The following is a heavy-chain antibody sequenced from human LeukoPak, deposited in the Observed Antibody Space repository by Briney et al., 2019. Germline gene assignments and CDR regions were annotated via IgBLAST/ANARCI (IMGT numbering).Heavy chain of an antibody. CDR3: AKGDNLLPYYFYMDV. V-gene: IGHV3-23*01. CDR1: GFTFSSYA. CDR2: VTGGAYT. Sequence: PGGSLRLSCAASGFTFSSYAMTWVRRAPGKGLEWVSTVTGGAYTYYAHSVKGRFTISRDNSKNTLYLLLNSLRAEDAAVYYCAKGDNLLPYYFYMDVWGKGTTVTVSS. D-gene: IGHD2-8*01. J-gene: IGHJ6*03.